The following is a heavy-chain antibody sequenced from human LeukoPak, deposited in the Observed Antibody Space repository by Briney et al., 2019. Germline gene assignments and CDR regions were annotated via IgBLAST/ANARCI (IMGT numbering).Heavy chain of an antibody. CDR3: ARVTWNYPWFDP. D-gene: IGHD1-7*01. V-gene: IGHV4-59*01. J-gene: IGHJ5*02. CDR2: IYYSGST. Sequence: SETLSLTCTVSGGSISSYYWSWIRQPPGEGLEWIGYIYYSGSTNYNPSLKSRVTISVDTSKNQFSLKLSSVTAADTAVYYCARVTWNYPWFDPWGQGTLVTVSS. CDR1: GGSISSYY.